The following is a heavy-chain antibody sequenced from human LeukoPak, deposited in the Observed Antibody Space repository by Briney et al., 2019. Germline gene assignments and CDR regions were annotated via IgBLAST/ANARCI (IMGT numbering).Heavy chain of an antibody. Sequence: SETLSLTCTVSGFSISSSSYYWGWIRQPPGKGLEWIGTIYYFESSYCNPSLKTRVTISVDTSKNQFSLKLSSVTAADTAVYYCARRRAATIDYWGQGTLVTVSS. V-gene: IGHV4-39*01. CDR2: IYYFESS. CDR3: ARRRAATIDY. J-gene: IGHJ4*02. D-gene: IGHD6-25*01. CDR1: GFSISSSSYY.